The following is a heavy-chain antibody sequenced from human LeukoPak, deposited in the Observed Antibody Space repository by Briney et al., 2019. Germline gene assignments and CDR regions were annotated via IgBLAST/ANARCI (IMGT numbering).Heavy chain of an antibody. CDR1: GFTFSGFSFSNYP. V-gene: IGHV3-30*04. D-gene: IGHD3-22*01. J-gene: IGHJ4*02. CDR3: AKDLITMIVTPTFDY. CDR2: ISYDGNTR. Sequence: PGGSLRLSCLASGFTFSGFSFSNYPMYWVRQAPGKGLEWVAVISYDGNTRYYADSVKGRFTISRDNSKNTLYLQMNSLRAEDTAVCYCAKDLITMIVTPTFDYWGQGTLVTVSS.